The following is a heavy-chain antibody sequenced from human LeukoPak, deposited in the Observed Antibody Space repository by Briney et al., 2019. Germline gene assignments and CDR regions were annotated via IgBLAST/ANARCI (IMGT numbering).Heavy chain of an antibody. J-gene: IGHJ3*02. D-gene: IGHD5-24*01. CDR2: ISGSGGST. V-gene: IGHV3-23*01. CDR3: ARGSSTSRGLQAFDI. Sequence: GVLRLSCAASGFTFSSYAMSWVRQAPGKGLEWVSAISGSGGSTYYADSVKGRFAISRDNSKNTLYLQMNSLRAEDTAVYYCARGSSTSRGLQAFDIWGQGTMVTVSS. CDR1: GFTFSSYA.